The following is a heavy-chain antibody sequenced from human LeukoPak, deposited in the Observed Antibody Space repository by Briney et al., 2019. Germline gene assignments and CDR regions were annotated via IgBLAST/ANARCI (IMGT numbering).Heavy chain of an antibody. J-gene: IGHJ2*01. CDR3: ARHYGETVGLDWYFDL. Sequence: PSETLSLTCNVSGGSLSGHYWSWIRQPPGKGLEWIGYIYYSGNTDYNLSLRSRVTISVDPFKNQFSLRLSSVTAADTAVYYCARHYGETVGLDWYFDLWGRGTLVTVSS. CDR2: IYYSGNT. CDR1: GGSLSGHY. D-gene: IGHD1-26*01. V-gene: IGHV4-59*08.